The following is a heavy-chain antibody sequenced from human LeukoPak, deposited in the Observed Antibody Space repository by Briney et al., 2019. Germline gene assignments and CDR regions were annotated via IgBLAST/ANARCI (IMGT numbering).Heavy chain of an antibody. V-gene: IGHV4-59*08. CDR1: GGSISSYY. CDR2: IYYSGST. D-gene: IGHD3-3*01. CDR3: ARHASEGYDFWSGSSGYYYYGMDV. J-gene: IGHJ6*02. Sequence: SETLSLTCTVSGGSISSYYWSWIRQPPGKGLEWTGYIYYSGSTNYNPSLKSRVTISVDTSKNQFSLKLSSVTAADTAVYYCARHASEGYDFWSGSSGYYYYGMDVWGQGTTVTVSS.